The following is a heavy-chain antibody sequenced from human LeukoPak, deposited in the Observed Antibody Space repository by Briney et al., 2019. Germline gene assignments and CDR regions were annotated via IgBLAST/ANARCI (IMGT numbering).Heavy chain of an antibody. J-gene: IGHJ6*03. CDR1: GFTFSSYS. CDR2: ISSSSSYI. CDR3: ARGPRVTSYYYFYYMDV. D-gene: IGHD4-17*01. V-gene: IGHV3-21*01. Sequence: GGSLRLSCAASGFTFSSYSMNWIRQAPGKGLEWVSSISSSSSYIYYADSVKGRFTISRDNAKNSLYLQMNSLRAEDTAVYYCARGPRVTSYYYFYYMDVWGKGTTVTISS.